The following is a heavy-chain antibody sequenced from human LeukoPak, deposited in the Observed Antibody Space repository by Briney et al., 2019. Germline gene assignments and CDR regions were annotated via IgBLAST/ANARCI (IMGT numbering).Heavy chain of an antibody. CDR3: ARDYYGSGSYYNSYGMDV. CDR1: GFTFSSYS. Sequence: GGSLRLSCAASGFTFSSYSMNWVRQAPGKGLEWVAVKWYDGSNKYYADSVKGRFTISRDNSKNTLYLQMNSLRAEDTAVYYCARDYYGSGSYYNSYGMDVWGQGTTVTVSS. J-gene: IGHJ6*02. V-gene: IGHV3-33*08. D-gene: IGHD3-10*01. CDR2: KWYDGSNK.